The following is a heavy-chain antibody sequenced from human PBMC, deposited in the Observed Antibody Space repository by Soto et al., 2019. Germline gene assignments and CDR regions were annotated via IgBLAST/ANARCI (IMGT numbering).Heavy chain of an antibody. Sequence: GGSLRLSCAVSGFTFSAYWMHWVRQVPGKGLTWVSRISDDGSTATYADSVKGRFIISRDNSKNTLYLQMNSLRAEDTAVYYCARSLYTAMPVSGYYYYGMDVWGQGTTVTVSS. CDR2: ISDDGSTA. CDR1: GFTFSAYW. D-gene: IGHD5-18*01. J-gene: IGHJ6*02. V-gene: IGHV3-74*01. CDR3: ARSLYTAMPVSGYYYYGMDV.